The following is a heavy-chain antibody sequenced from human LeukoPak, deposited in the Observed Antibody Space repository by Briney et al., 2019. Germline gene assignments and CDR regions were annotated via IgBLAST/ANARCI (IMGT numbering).Heavy chain of an antibody. CDR3: AKDGGSYSADY. D-gene: IGHD3-10*01. V-gene: IGHV1-46*01. Sequence: ASVKVSCKASGYTFITYKMHWVRQAPAQGLEWVGIINPSDGDRRNAQKFQGRVTMTRDMSTSTVYMELSSLRSEDTAVYYCAKDGGSYSADYWGQGTLVTVSS. CDR2: INPSDGDR. J-gene: IGHJ4*02. CDR1: GYTFITYK.